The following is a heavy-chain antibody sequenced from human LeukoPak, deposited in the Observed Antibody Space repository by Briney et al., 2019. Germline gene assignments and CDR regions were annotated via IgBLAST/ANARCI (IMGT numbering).Heavy chain of an antibody. CDR3: AKDLYYDSSGYSSLSAFDI. V-gene: IGHV3-33*06. CDR2: IWYGGSNK. D-gene: IGHD3-22*01. CDR1: GFTFSSYG. J-gene: IGHJ3*02. Sequence: PGRSLRLSCAASGFTFSSYGMHWVRHAPGKGREWVAVIWYGGSNKYYADSVKGRFTISRDNSKNTLYLQMNSLRAEDTAVYYCAKDLYYDSSGYSSLSAFDIWGQGTMVTVSS.